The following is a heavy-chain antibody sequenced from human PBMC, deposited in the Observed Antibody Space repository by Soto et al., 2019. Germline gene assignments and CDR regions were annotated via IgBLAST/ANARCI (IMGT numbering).Heavy chain of an antibody. CDR3: ARVNHGDYLDY. CDR2: IYPSGNT. V-gene: IGHV4-4*07. CDR1: GGSMSSYF. J-gene: IGHJ4*02. D-gene: IGHD4-17*01. Sequence: SETLSLTCTVSGGSMSSYFWSWIRQPAGKGLEWMGRIYPSGNTNYNPSLRSRVTMSVDTSKNQFSLRLTSVTAADTAVYYCARVNHGDYLDYWGQGTLVTVPQ.